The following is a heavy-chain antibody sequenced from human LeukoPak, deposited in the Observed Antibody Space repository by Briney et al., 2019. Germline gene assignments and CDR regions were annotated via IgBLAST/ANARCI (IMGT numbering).Heavy chain of an antibody. CDR1: GFSFRNSW. Sequence: GGSLRLSCAASGFSFRNSWMSWVRQAPGKGLEWVANIRQDGNEIYYMDSVKGRFTISRDNAKKSLYLQMNLLRAEDTAVYYCAGYCSSVSCRNIDYWGQGTLVTVSS. CDR3: AGYCSSVSCRNIDY. J-gene: IGHJ4*02. D-gene: IGHD2-2*01. CDR2: IRQDGNEI. V-gene: IGHV3-7*01.